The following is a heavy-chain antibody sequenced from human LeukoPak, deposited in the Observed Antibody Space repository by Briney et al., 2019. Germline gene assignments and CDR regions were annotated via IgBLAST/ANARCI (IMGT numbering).Heavy chain of an antibody. J-gene: IGHJ4*02. CDR1: GYSFTSYW. V-gene: IGHV5-51*01. D-gene: IGHD4-17*01. CDR2: IYPGDSDT. CDR3: ARQQSGGTVTTALDYFDS. Sequence: GESLKISCKGSGYSFTSYWIAWVRQMPGKGLEWMGIIYPGDSDTRYSPSFQGQVAISADKSISTAYLQWISLKASDTAMYYCARQQSGGTVTTALDYFDSWGQGTLVTVSS.